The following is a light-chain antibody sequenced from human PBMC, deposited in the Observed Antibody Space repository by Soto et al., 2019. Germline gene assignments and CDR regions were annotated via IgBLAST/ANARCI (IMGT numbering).Light chain of an antibody. CDR3: QQSGSAPPYT. J-gene: IGKJ2*01. V-gene: IGKV3-20*01. Sequence: EIVLTQSPGTLYLSPGERATLSCRASQSVSSSYLAWYQQKPGQAPRLLIYGASSRATGIPDRFSGSGSGTDFTLTLISLEPEYIAVYYCQQSGSAPPYTFGQVTKLEIK. CDR1: QSVSSSY. CDR2: GAS.